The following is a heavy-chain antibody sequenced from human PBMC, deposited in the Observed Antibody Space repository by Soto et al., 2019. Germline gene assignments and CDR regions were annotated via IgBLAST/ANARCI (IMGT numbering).Heavy chain of an antibody. D-gene: IGHD3-22*01. V-gene: IGHV4-30-2*01. CDR1: GDSITSGGYS. CDR2: IYHTGSA. Sequence: QVQLQEAGSGLVKPSETLSLTCSVSGDSITSGGYSWSWIRQPPRRGLEWIGYIYHTGSASYSPSLKGRVTISVDKSKNQFSLSLNYVTAADTAIYYCARAHYGPSGYYFDSWGQGSLLTVSS. J-gene: IGHJ4*02. CDR3: ARAHYGPSGYYFDS.